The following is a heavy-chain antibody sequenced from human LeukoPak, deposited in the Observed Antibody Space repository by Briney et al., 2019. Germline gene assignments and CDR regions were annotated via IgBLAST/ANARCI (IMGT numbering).Heavy chain of an antibody. J-gene: IGHJ6*02. CDR1: GGTFSSYA. V-gene: IGHV1-69*04. D-gene: IGHD2-2*01. CDR2: IIPILGIA. Sequence: GASVKVSCEASGGTFSSYAISWVRQAPGQGLEWMGRIIPILGIANYAQKFQGRVTITADKSTSTAYMELSSLRSEDTAVYYCASRSSRYCSSTSCYYYYYYGMDVWGQGTTVTVSS. CDR3: ASRSSRYCSSTSCYYYYYYGMDV.